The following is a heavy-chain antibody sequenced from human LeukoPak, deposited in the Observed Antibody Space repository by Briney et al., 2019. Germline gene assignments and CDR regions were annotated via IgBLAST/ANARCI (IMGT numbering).Heavy chain of an antibody. J-gene: IGHJ3*02. D-gene: IGHD6-13*01. CDR3: AKERSWFSGSDI. V-gene: IGHV3-30*18. CDR2: ISGDGSTY. CDR1: GVTLSSYG. Sequence: GGSLRLSCAGSGVTLSSYGMHWVRQAPGKGLEWVAVISGDGSTYHYADSVKGRVTISRDNSKSTLFLQMNSLRADDTAVYYCAKERSWFSGSDIWGQGTMVTVSS.